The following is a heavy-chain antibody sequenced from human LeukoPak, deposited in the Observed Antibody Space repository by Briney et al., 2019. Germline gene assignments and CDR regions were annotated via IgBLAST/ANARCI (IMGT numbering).Heavy chain of an antibody. V-gene: IGHV4-61*02. D-gene: IGHD4-11*01. Sequence: TLSLTCTVSGGSISSGSYYWSWIRQPAGKGLEWIGRIYTSGSTNYNPSLKSRVTISVDTSKNQFSLKLSSVTAADTAVYYCARGDYPYYYGMDVWAKGPRSPSP. CDR1: GGSISSGSYY. J-gene: IGHJ6*02. CDR2: IYTSGST. CDR3: ARGDYPYYYGMDV.